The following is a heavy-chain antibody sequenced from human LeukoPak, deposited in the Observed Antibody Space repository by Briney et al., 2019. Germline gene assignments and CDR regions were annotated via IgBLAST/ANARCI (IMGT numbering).Heavy chain of an antibody. J-gene: IGHJ4*02. CDR2: ISYDGSNK. CDR3: ARGGSSSGWYTYSTVVDY. Sequence: HPGGSLRLSCAASGFTFSSYAMHWVRQAPGKGLEWVAVISYDGSNKYYADSVKGRFTISRDNSKNTLYLQMNSLRAEDTAVYYCARGGSSSGWYTYSTVVDYWGQGTLVTVSS. D-gene: IGHD6-19*01. V-gene: IGHV3-30-3*01. CDR1: GFTFSSYA.